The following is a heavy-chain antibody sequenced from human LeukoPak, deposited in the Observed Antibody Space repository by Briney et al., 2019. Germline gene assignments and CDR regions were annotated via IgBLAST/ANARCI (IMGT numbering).Heavy chain of an antibody. V-gene: IGHV3-23*01. CDR3: AREGATTSFDY. D-gene: IGHD1-26*01. CDR2: ISSSGGTT. Sequence: GGTLRLSCAASGFTFSSYGMSWVRQAPGRGLEWVAAISSSGGTTYYADSVRGRFTISRDSSKNTLYLQMNSLRAEDTAVYYCAREGATTSFDYWGQGTLVTVSS. CDR1: GFTFSSYG. J-gene: IGHJ4*02.